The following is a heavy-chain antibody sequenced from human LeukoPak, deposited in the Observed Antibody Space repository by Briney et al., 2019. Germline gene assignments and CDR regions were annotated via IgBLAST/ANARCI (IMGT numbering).Heavy chain of an antibody. CDR2: ISSSSSYI. V-gene: IGHV3-21*01. D-gene: IGHD5-12*01. CDR1: GFTFSSYE. J-gene: IGHJ4*02. CDR3: ARENGKVATAPIDY. Sequence: KTGGSLRLSCAASGFTFSSYEMNWVRQAPGKGLEWVSSISSSSSYIYYADSVKGRFTISRDNAKNSLYLQMNSLRAEDTAVYYCARENGKVATAPIDYWGQGTLVTVSS.